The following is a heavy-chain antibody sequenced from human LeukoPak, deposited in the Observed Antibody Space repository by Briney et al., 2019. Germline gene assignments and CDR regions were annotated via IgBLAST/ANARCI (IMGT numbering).Heavy chain of an antibody. Sequence: ASVKVSCKASGYTFTGYYMHWVRQAPGQGLEWMGWINPNSGGTNYAQKFQGRVTMTRDTSISTAYMELSRLRSDDTAVYYCARYVGYCSGGSCYSGWFDPWGQGTLVTVSS. CDR2: INPNSGGT. J-gene: IGHJ5*02. V-gene: IGHV1-2*02. CDR3: ARYVGYCSGGSCYSGWFDP. CDR1: GYTFTGYY. D-gene: IGHD2-15*01.